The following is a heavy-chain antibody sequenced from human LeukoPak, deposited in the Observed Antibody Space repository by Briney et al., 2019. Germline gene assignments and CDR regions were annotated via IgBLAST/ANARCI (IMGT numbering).Heavy chain of an antibody. CDR2: IWYDGSNK. D-gene: IGHD3-22*01. CDR1: GFTFSSYG. V-gene: IGHV3-33*06. J-gene: IGHJ4*02. Sequence: PGRSLRLSCAASGFTFSSYGMHWVRQAPGKGLEWVAVIWYDGSNKYYADSVKGRFTISRDNSKNTLYLQMNSLRAEDTAVYYCAKDLRDYGITMIVGGGFDYWGQGTLVTVSS. CDR3: AKDLRDYGITMIVGGGFDY.